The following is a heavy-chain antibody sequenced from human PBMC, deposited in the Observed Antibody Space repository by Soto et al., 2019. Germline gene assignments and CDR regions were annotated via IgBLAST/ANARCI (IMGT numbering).Heavy chain of an antibody. CDR3: AKDGGSSWIRGWFDP. V-gene: IGHV3-23*01. D-gene: IGHD6-13*01. CDR1: GFTFSSYA. Sequence: PVGSLRLSCAASGFTFSSYAMSWVRQAPGKGLEWVSAISGSGGSTYYADSVKGRFTISRDNSKNTLYLQMNSLRAEDTAVYYCAKDGGSSWIRGWFDPWGQGTLVTVSS. CDR2: ISGSGGST. J-gene: IGHJ5*02.